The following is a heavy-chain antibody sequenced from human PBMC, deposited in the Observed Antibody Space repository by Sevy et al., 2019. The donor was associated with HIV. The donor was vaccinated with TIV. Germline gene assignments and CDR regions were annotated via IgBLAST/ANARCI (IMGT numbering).Heavy chain of an antibody. V-gene: IGHV3-30*04. CDR1: GFTFSSYA. CDR3: ARGGVVVPAAKSSYGYYYYYGMDV. Sequence: GGSLRLSCAASGFTFSSYAMHRVRQAPGKGLEWVAVISYDGSNKYYADSVKGRFTISRDNSKNTLYLQMNSLRAEDTAVYYCARGGVVVPAAKSSYGYYYYYGMDVWGQGTTVTVSS. D-gene: IGHD2-2*01. CDR2: ISYDGSNK. J-gene: IGHJ6*02.